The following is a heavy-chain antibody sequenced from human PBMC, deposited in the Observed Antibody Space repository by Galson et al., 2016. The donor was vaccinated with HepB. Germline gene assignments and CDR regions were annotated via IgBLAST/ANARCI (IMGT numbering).Heavy chain of an antibody. V-gene: IGHV3-72*01. CDR3: ARVTSFIRNIGTLDL. Sequence: SLRLSCAASGFSFSDHYMDWARQAPGKGLEWVGRIRKRSNGYTTEHGASVQGRFSVSRDDSENSMYLQMDSLKSEDTAVYFCARVTSFIRNIGTLDLWGRGTLVTVSS. J-gene: IGHJ3*01. D-gene: IGHD2/OR15-2a*01. CDR1: GFSFSDHY. CDR2: IRKRSNGYTT.